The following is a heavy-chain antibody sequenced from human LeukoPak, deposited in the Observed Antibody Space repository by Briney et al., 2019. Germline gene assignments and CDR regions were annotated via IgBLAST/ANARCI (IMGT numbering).Heavy chain of an antibody. Sequence: GGSLRLSCAASGFTFSSYSMNWVRQAPGKGLEWVSSISSSSSYIYYADSVKGRFTISRDNAKNSLYLQMNSLRAEDTAVYYCARDRAADSGYDYGAFDIWGQGTMVTVSS. CDR3: ARDRAADSGYDYGAFDI. CDR1: GFTFSSYS. V-gene: IGHV3-21*01. CDR2: ISSSSSYI. J-gene: IGHJ3*02. D-gene: IGHD5-12*01.